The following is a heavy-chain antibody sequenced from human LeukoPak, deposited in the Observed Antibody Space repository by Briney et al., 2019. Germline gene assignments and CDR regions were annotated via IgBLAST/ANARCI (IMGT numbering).Heavy chain of an antibody. V-gene: IGHV4-61*02. CDR3: ARDEGVDASGYYSYWYFDL. CDR2: IYTSGST. CDR1: GGSISSGSYY. J-gene: IGHJ2*01. Sequence: SETLSLTCTVSGGSISSGSYYWSWIRQPAGKGLEWIGRIYTSGSTNYNPSLKSRVTISVDTSKNHFSLKLSSVTAADTAVYYCARDEGVDASGYYSYWYFDLWGRGTLVTVSS. D-gene: IGHD3-22*01.